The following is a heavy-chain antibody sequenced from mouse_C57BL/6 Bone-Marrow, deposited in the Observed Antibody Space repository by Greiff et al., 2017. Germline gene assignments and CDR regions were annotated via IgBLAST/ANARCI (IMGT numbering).Heavy chain of an antibody. V-gene: IGHV1-52*01. CDR3: ASYDYGSSYEFAY. J-gene: IGHJ3*01. CDR2: IDTSDSAT. CDR1: GFTFTSYW. Sequence: QVHLQQPGAELVRPGCSVKLSCTASGFTFTSYWMHWVQQRPINGLEWIGYIDTSDSATHYNQKFKDQATLTVDKSSSTAYMQRSSRTSEDATVYYCASYDYGSSYEFAYWGQGTLVTVSA. D-gene: IGHD1-1*01.